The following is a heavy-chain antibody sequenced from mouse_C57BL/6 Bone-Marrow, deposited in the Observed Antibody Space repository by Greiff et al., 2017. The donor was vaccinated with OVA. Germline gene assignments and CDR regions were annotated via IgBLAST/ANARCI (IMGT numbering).Heavy chain of an antibody. CDR1: GYTFTSYG. V-gene: IGHV1-81*01. CDR3: ARERITTEGY. Sequence: QVQLQQSGAELARPGASVKLSCKASGYTFTSYGISWVKQRTGQGLKWIGEIYPRSGNTYYNEKFKGKATLTADKSSSTAYMELRSLTSEDSAVYFCARERITTEGYWGQGTTLTVSS. J-gene: IGHJ2*01. D-gene: IGHD1-1*01. CDR2: IYPRSGNT.